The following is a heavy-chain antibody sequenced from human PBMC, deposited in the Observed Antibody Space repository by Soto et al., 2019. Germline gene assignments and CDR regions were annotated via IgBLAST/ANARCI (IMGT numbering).Heavy chain of an antibody. Sequence: EVQLVESGGGVLRPGGSLRLSCAASGFTFDDYGMSWARQAPGKGLEWVSGVNWNGGSTGYADSVKGRFTISRDNAKKSLYLQMNSLRAEDTAFYYCVGGASLHFDYWGQGTLVTVSS. CDR3: VGGASLHFDY. D-gene: IGHD3-16*01. J-gene: IGHJ4*02. CDR2: VNWNGGST. CDR1: GFTFDDYG. V-gene: IGHV3-20*04.